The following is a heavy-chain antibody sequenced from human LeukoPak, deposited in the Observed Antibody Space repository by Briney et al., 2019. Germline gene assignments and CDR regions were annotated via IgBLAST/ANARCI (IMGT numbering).Heavy chain of an antibody. CDR2: INPNSGGT. CDR3: ARGSSSWYVPSNWFDP. V-gene: IGHV1-2*04. D-gene: IGHD6-13*01. J-gene: IGHJ5*02. Sequence: GASVKVSCKASGYTFTGYYMHWVRQAPGQGLEWMGWINPNSGGTNYAQEFQGWVAMTRDTSISTAYMELSRLRSDDTAVYYCARGSSSWYVPSNWFDPWGQGTLVTVSS. CDR1: GYTFTGYY.